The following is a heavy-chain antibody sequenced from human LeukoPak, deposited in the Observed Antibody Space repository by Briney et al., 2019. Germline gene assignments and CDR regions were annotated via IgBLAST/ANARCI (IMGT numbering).Heavy chain of an antibody. D-gene: IGHD3-3*02. CDR3: GTSDSGSIFGVVISF. Sequence: SETLSLTRDVSGYSISSGHYWGWIRQPPGKGLEWIGSLSDGGTPDYNPSLKSRVSMSIDTSKNQFSLRLRSLTAADTAIYYCGTSDSGSIFGVVISFWGQGTLVTVSS. J-gene: IGHJ4*02. CDR2: LSDGGTP. V-gene: IGHV4-38-2*01. CDR1: GYSISSGHY.